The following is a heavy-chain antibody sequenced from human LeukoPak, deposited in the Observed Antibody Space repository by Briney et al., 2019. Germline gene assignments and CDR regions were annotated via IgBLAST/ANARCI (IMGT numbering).Heavy chain of an antibody. CDR1: GYTFTGYY. Sequence: GASVKVSCKASGYTFTGYYMHWVRQAPGQGLEWMGWINPNSGGTNYAQKLQGRVTMTTDTSTSTAYMELRSLRSDDTAVYYCARYAGSTRATNDAFDIWGQGTMVTVSS. J-gene: IGHJ3*02. D-gene: IGHD1-26*01. CDR3: ARYAGSTRATNDAFDI. CDR2: INPNSGGT. V-gene: IGHV1-2*02.